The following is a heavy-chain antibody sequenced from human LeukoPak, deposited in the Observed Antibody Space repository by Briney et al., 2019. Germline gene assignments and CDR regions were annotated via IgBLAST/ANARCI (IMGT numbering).Heavy chain of an antibody. V-gene: IGHV4-34*01. CDR2: INHSGST. CDR1: GGSFSGYY. J-gene: IGHJ2*01. Sequence: PSETLSLTCAVYGGSFSGYYWSWIRQPPGKGLEWIGEINHSGSTNYNPPLKSRVTISVDTSKNQFSLKLSSVTAADTAVYYCARGPDIVVVPAAYDYWYFDLWGRGTLVTVYS. D-gene: IGHD2-2*01. CDR3: ARGPDIVVVPAAYDYWYFDL.